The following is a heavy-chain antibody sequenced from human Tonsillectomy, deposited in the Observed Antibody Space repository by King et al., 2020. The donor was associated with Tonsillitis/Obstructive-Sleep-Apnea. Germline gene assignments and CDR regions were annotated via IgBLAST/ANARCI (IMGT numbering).Heavy chain of an antibody. D-gene: IGHD6-19*01. J-gene: IGHJ3*02. CDR2: IYYSGST. Sequence: QLQESGPGLVKPSETLSLTCTVSGGSIRSYSWSWIRQPPGKGLEWIGYIYYSGSTNYNPSLKSRVTISVDTSKNQFSLKLSSVTAADTAVYYCARVRGSGWVLDVFDIWGQGTMVTVSS. CDR3: ARVRGSGWVLDVFDI. CDR1: GGSIRSYS. V-gene: IGHV4-59*12.